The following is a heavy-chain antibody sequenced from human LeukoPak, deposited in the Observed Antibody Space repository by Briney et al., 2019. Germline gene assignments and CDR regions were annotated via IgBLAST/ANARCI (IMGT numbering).Heavy chain of an antibody. CDR3: ARVQQELAHDY. J-gene: IGHJ4*02. D-gene: IGHD6-13*01. V-gene: IGHV3-30*04. CDR2: ISYDGTKK. Sequence: GRSLRLSCAACGFTFSAYPMYWVRHSPGKGLDWVAVISYDGTKKYYADSVKGRFTISRDNSDNTLYLQMNDLRAEDTALYYCARVQQELAHDYWGQGTLVTVSS. CDR1: GFTFSAYP.